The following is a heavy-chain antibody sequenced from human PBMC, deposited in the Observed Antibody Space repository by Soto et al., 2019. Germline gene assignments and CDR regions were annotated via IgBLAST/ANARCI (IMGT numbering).Heavy chain of an antibody. CDR1: GGSVSSGSYY. CDR2: IHHSGTT. J-gene: IGHJ4*02. CDR3: ARGGGYCSGTSCYTYFFDY. V-gene: IGHV4-61*01. Sequence: SETLSLTCTVSGGSVSSGSYYWSWVWQPPGKGLEWIGYIHHSGTTNYNPSLKSRVTISVDTFKNQFSLKLTSVTAADTAMFYCARGGGYCSGTSCYTYFFDYWGQGALVTVYS. D-gene: IGHD2-2*01.